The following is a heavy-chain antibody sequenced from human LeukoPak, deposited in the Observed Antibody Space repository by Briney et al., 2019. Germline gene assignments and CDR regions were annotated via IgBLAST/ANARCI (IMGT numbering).Heavy chain of an antibody. Sequence: SETLSLTCTVSGGSISSYYWSWIRQPAGKGREWIGRIYTSGSTNYNPSLKSRVTISVDKSKNQFSLKLSSVTAADTAVYYCARDTIAAAGTYPSWGQGTLVTVSS. D-gene: IGHD6-13*01. J-gene: IGHJ5*02. V-gene: IGHV4-4*07. CDR1: GGSISSYY. CDR3: ARDTIAAAGTYPS. CDR2: IYTSGST.